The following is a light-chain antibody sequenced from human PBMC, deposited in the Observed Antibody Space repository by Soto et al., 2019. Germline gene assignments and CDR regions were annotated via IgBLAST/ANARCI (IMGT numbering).Light chain of an antibody. J-gene: IGKJ1*01. Sequence: DVHMTQSPASLSTSICDRVTLTCRACPSIYNYLNWYHQLPGKVPRLLSYRASSLESGVPSRFSGGGSWTEFSLTISSLQPDDFATYYCQQYNSYPWTFGQGTKVDIK. CDR1: PSIYNY. V-gene: IGKV1-5*03. CDR2: RAS. CDR3: QQYNSYPWT.